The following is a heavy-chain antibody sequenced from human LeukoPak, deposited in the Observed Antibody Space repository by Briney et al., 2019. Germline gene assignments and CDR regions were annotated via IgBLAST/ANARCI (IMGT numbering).Heavy chain of an antibody. V-gene: IGHV4-30-4*01. CDR1: GGSISSGDYY. CDR3: ARAGLAGEFDY. J-gene: IGHJ4*02. Sequence: SETLSLTCTVSGGSISSGDYYWSWIRQPPGKGLEWIGYIYYSGSTYYNPSLKSRVTISVDTSKNQFSPKLSSVTAADTAVYYCARAGLAGEFDYWGQGTLVTVSS. CDR2: IYYSGST. D-gene: IGHD6-19*01.